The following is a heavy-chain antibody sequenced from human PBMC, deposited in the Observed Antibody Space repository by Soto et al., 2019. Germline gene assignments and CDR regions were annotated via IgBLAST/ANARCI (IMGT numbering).Heavy chain of an antibody. CDR2: IYYSGST. D-gene: IGHD5-18*01. CDR1: GGSLSSSSYY. J-gene: IGHJ6*02. CDR3: ARLTAMVTLYYYGMDV. Sequence: PSETLSLTCTVSGGSLSSSSYYWGWIRQPPGKGLEWIGSIYYSGSTYYNPSLKSRVTISVDTSKNQFSLKLSSVTAADTAVYYCARLTAMVTLYYYGMDVWGQGTTVTVSS. V-gene: IGHV4-39*01.